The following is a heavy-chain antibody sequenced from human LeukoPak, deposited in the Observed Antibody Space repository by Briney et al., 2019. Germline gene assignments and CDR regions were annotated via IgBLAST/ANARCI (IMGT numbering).Heavy chain of an antibody. D-gene: IGHD1-26*01. CDR2: ISGSGGST. V-gene: IGHV3-23*01. CDR1: GFTFGSYA. CDR3: AKVGDFSGSFYYFDY. J-gene: IGHJ4*02. Sequence: GASLRLSCTASGFTFGSYAMSWVRQAPGKGLEWVSAISGSGGSTYYADSVKGRFTISRDNSKNTLYLQMNSLRAEDTAVYYCAKVGDFSGSFYYFDYWGQGTLVTVSS.